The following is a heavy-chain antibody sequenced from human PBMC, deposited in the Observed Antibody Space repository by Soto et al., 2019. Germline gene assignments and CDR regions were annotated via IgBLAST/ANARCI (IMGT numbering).Heavy chain of an antibody. Sequence: EVQLVESGGGLVQPGGSLRLSCAASGFTFSSYWMSWVRQAPGKGLKWVANIKQEGSEKYYVDSVKGRFTISRDNAKNSLYLQMNSLRAEDTAVYYCARDQSGYDFWSGYGYYYYYYGMDVWGQGTTVTVSS. D-gene: IGHD3-3*01. CDR2: IKQEGSEK. CDR3: ARDQSGYDFWSGYGYYYYYYGMDV. J-gene: IGHJ6*02. CDR1: GFTFSSYW. V-gene: IGHV3-7*01.